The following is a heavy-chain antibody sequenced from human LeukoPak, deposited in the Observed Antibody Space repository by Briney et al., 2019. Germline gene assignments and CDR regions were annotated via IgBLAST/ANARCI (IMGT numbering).Heavy chain of an antibody. CDR1: GYTFTGYY. CDR2: INPNSGGT. Sequence: ASVKVSCKASGYTFTGYYMHWVRQAPGQGLEWMGWINPNSGGTNYAQKFQGRVTMTRDTSISTAYMELSRLRSDDTAVYYRAKIAAAGTSFDYWSQGTLVTVSS. CDR3: AKIAAAGTSFDY. J-gene: IGHJ4*02. D-gene: IGHD6-13*01. V-gene: IGHV1-2*02.